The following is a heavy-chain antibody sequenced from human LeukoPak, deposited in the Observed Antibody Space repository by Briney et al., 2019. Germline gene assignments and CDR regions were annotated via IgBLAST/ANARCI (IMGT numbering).Heavy chain of an antibody. CDR1: GGSFSGNY. D-gene: IGHD3-10*01. V-gene: IGHV4-34*01. CDR2: IDHSGNT. J-gene: IGHJ4*02. Sequence: SETLSLTCAVYGGSFSGNYWSWIRQPPGQGLEWIGEIDHSGNTNYDPSLKSRVTMSIDTSKSQFSLKLTSVTAADTAVYYCARSYYYVDFWAQGARVTVSS. CDR3: ARSYYYVDF.